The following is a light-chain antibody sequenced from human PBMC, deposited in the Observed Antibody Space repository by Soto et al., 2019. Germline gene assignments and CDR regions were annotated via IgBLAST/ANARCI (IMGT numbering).Light chain of an antibody. Sequence: EIVLTQSPGTLSLSPGEGATLSCRASQSVTSNYLAWYQQKPGQAPRLLIYGASSRATGIPERFSGSGSGTDFTLTISRLEPEDFAVYYCQQYGGSPVTFGQGTQVEIK. V-gene: IGKV3-20*01. CDR3: QQYGGSPVT. J-gene: IGKJ1*01. CDR2: GAS. CDR1: QSVTSNY.